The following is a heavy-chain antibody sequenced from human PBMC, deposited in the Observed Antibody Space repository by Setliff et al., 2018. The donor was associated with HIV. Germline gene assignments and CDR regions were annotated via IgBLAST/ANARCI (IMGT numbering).Heavy chain of an antibody. CDR3: ASEGITMVRGAIIRSAFDI. CDR2: IIPIFGTA. V-gene: IGHV1-69*05. J-gene: IGHJ3*02. CDR1: GGTFSTYP. Sequence: SVKVSCKASGGTFSTYPINWVRQAPGQGLEWMGGIIPIFGTANYAQKFQGRVTITTDEPTNTAYMELTSLRSDDTAVYYCASEGITMVRGAIIRSAFDIWGQGTMVTVSS. D-gene: IGHD3-10*01.